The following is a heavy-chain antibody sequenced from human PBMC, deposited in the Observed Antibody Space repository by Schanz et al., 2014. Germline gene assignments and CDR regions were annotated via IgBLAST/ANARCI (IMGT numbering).Heavy chain of an antibody. V-gene: IGHV1-69*08. D-gene: IGHD2-21*01. CDR2: IIPILGIA. J-gene: IGHJ4*02. Sequence: QVQLVQSGPEVKKPGSSVKVSCQAFGDTFSKYNIMWVRQVPGQGLEWMGRIIPILGIANYAQKFQGRVTITADKSTFTAYMELSGLRSEDTAVYYCARDRLECGAECYSVEVFEIWGQGTLVIVSS. CDR3: ARDRLECGAECYSVEVFEI. CDR1: GDTFSKYN.